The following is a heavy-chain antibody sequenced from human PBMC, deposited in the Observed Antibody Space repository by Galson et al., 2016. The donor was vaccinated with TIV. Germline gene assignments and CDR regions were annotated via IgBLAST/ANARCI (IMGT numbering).Heavy chain of an antibody. CDR1: GGSITSYY. D-gene: IGHD4-17*01. V-gene: IGHV4-59*01. Sequence: SETLSLTCTVSGGSITSYYWTWIRQPPGKGLEWIGYIYYTGSTTYNPSLKSRVTISVDTSKKQFSLKMSSVTAADTAVYYCARGLDYGDRRGWEYWGQGTLVTGSS. CDR3: ARGLDYGDRRGWEY. J-gene: IGHJ4*02. CDR2: IYYTGST.